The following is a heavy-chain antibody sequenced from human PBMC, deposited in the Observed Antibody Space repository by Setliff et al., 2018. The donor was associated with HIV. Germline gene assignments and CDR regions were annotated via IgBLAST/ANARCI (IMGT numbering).Heavy chain of an antibody. CDR3: VREGSVAGRYYYYMSL. CDR1: GFSFSEYA. Sequence: PGGSLRLSCEGSGFSFSEYAFHWVRQVPGKGLEWVSGINWNGGVMGYLDSTRGRFTVARDNANSSLYLQMNSLRPEDSALYYCVREGSVAGRYYYYMSLWGKGTTVTVSS. CDR2: INWNGGVM. J-gene: IGHJ6*03. D-gene: IGHD6-19*01. V-gene: IGHV3-9*01.